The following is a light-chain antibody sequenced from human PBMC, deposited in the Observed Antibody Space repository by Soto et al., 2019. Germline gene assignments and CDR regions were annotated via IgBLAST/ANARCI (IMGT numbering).Light chain of an antibody. V-gene: IGKV3-11*01. CDR2: DAS. J-gene: IGKJ4*01. Sequence: EIELTQSPVTLSLSPGERATLSCRASQSVSSFLAWYQQKPGQAPRLLIYDASNRATGIPARFSGSGSVTDFTLSISSLEPEDSAVYYCQQRRNWPLTFGGGTKVEIK. CDR3: QQRRNWPLT. CDR1: QSVSSF.